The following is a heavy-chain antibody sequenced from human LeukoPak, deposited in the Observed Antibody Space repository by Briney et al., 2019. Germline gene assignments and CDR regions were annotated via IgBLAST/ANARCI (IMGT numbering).Heavy chain of an antibody. V-gene: IGHV4-34*01. J-gene: IGHJ4*02. D-gene: IGHD6-13*01. Sequence: SETLSLTCAVYGGSFSGYYWSWIRQPPGKGLEWIGEINHSGSTNYNPSLKSRVTISVDTSKNQFSLKLSSVTAADTAVYYCARGRGSYSSRGGDYWGQGTLVTVSS. CDR3: ARGRGSYSSRGGDY. CDR1: GGSFSGYY. CDR2: INHSGST.